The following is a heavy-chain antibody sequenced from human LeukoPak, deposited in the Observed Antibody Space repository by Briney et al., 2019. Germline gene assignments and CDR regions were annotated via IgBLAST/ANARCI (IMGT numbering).Heavy chain of an antibody. CDR2: ISSSRSYI. J-gene: IGHJ1*01. Sequence: GGSLRLSCAASGFTFSSYSMNWVRQAPGKGLEWVSSISSSRSYIYYADSVKGRFTISRDNAKNSLYLQMNSLRAEDTAVYYCARGIYSSSLPRGGYWGQGTLVTVSS. D-gene: IGHD6-13*01. CDR1: GFTFSSYS. CDR3: ARGIYSSSLPRGGY. V-gene: IGHV3-21*01.